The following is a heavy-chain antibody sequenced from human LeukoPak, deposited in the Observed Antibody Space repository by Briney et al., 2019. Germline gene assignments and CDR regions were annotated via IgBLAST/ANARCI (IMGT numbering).Heavy chain of an antibody. D-gene: IGHD3-10*01. CDR1: GFTFSSYD. J-gene: IGHJ4*02. CDR3: AKDRRYGSGSYYFDY. CDR2: ISGSGGST. V-gene: IGHV3-23*01. Sequence: GGSLRLSCAASGFTFSSYDMSWVRQAPGKGLEWVSDISGSGGSTYYADSVKGRFTISRDNSKNTLYLQMNSLRAEDTAVYYCAKDRRYGSGSYYFDYWGQGTLVTVSS.